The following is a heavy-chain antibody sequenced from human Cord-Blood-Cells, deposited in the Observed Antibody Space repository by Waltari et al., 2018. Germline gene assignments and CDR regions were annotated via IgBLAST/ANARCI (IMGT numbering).Heavy chain of an antibody. Sequence: QLQLQESGPGLVKPSETLSLTCTVSGGSISSSSYYWGWIRQPPGKGLGWIGSIYYSGATYYTPPLKSRVTISVDTSKNQFSLKLSSVTAADTAVYYCARRLATIFGVVIGFDYWGQGTLVTVSS. D-gene: IGHD3-3*01. CDR3: ARRLATIFGVVIGFDY. CDR1: GGSISSSSYY. CDR2: IYYSGAT. V-gene: IGHV4-39*01. J-gene: IGHJ4*02.